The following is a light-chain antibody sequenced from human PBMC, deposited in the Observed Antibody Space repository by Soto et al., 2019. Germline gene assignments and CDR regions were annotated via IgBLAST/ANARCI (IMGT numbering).Light chain of an antibody. Sequence: EILSTQSPGTLSLLTGQRHTLSCRASQSVSSYLAWYQQKPGQATRLLIYDASSRATGIPARLSGSGSGTDFTLTISSLEPEDFAVYYCQQRSNWTFGQGTKVDIK. CDR1: QSVSSY. CDR2: DAS. V-gene: IGKV3-11*01. J-gene: IGKJ1*01. CDR3: QQRSNWT.